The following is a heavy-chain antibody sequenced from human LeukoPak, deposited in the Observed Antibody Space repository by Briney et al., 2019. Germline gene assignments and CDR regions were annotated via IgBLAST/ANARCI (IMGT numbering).Heavy chain of an antibody. J-gene: IGHJ4*02. CDR3: ARDPPGPDTNFDY. Sequence: SQTLSLTCAISGDSVSSKSAAWNWIRQSPSRGLEWLGRTHYRSKWYNDCAVSVKSRLTINPDTSKNQFSLQLNSVTPEDTAVYYCARDPPGPDTNFDYWGQGTLVTVSS. CDR2: THYRSKWYN. CDR1: GDSVSSKSAA. D-gene: IGHD2-8*02. V-gene: IGHV6-1*01.